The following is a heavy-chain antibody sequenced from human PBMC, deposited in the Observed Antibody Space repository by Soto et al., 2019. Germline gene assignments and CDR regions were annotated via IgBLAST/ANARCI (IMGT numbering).Heavy chain of an antibody. D-gene: IGHD2-15*01. V-gene: IGHV1-69*17. CDR3: ARDTHSAGGWFDT. J-gene: IGHJ5*02. Sequence: QVQLVQSGAEVKKPESSVKVSCKASGGTSRSLSITWVRQAPGQGLEWMGGITPLFGIPIYPQKFRGRLTITADKSTGTAYLELSSLRSEDTAVYYCARDTHSAGGWFDTWGRGTLVTVSS. CDR2: ITPLFGIP. CDR1: GGTSRSLS.